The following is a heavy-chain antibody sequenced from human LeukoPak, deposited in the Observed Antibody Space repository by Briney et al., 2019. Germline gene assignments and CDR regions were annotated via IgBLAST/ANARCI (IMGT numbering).Heavy chain of an antibody. J-gene: IGHJ4*02. CDR3: AKDGYCSSTSCYPLIDY. Sequence: GGSLRLFCAASGFTFSSYAMSWVRQAPGKGLEWVSAISGSGGSTYYADSVKGRFTISRDNSKNTLYLQMNSVRAEDTAVYYCAKDGYCSSTSCYPLIDYWGQGTLVTVSS. V-gene: IGHV3-23*01. D-gene: IGHD2-2*01. CDR2: ISGSGGST. CDR1: GFTFSSYA.